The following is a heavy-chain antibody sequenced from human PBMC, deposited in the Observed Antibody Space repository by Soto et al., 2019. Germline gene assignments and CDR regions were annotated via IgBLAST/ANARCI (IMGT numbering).Heavy chain of an antibody. Sequence: GGSLRLSCAASGFTFTDYYLSWIRQAPGKGLEWLSYISRSGSGTTMFYADSVKGRFTISRDNAKNSLFLQMNYLRAEDTAVYYCAKLINNDSDYWGQGTLVTVSS. V-gene: IGHV3-11*01. CDR2: ISRSGSGTTM. CDR3: AKLINNDSDY. J-gene: IGHJ4*02. CDR1: GFTFTDYY.